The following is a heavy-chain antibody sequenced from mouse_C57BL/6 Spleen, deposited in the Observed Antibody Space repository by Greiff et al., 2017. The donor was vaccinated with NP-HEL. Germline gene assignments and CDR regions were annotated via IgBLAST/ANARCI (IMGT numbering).Heavy chain of an antibody. D-gene: IGHD2-3*01. CDR2: IYPRSGNT. V-gene: IGHV1-81*01. CDR1: GYTFTSYG. CDR3: VGRGTYDGYSY. J-gene: IGHJ2*01. Sequence: VKLQESGAELARPGASVKLSCKASGYTFTSYGISWVKQRTGQGLEWIGEIYPRSGNTYYNEKFKGKATLTADKSSSTAYMELRSLTSEDSAVYFCVGRGTYDGYSYWGQGTTLTVSS.